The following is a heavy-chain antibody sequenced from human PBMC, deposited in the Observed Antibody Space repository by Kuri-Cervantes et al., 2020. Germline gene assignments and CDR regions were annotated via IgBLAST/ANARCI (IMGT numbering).Heavy chain of an antibody. Sequence: SETLSLTCAVYGGSFSGYYWSWIRQPPGKGLEWIGEINHSGSTNYNPSLKSRVTISVDTSKNQFSLKLSSVTAADTAVYFCARRPQNWPIDYWGQGTLVTVSS. CDR2: INHSGST. J-gene: IGHJ4*02. CDR1: GGSFSGYY. V-gene: IGHV4-34*01. CDR3: ARRPQNWPIDY. D-gene: IGHD2/OR15-2a*01.